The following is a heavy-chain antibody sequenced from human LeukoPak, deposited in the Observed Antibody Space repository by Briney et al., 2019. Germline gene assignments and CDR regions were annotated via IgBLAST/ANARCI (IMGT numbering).Heavy chain of an antibody. CDR1: GFTFSAYY. CDR2: ISSSADAI. D-gene: IGHD6-6*01. V-gene: IGHV3-11*01. CDR3: AKDLARSGSSSEY. Sequence: GGSLRPSCVASGFTFSAYYLTWIRLAQGKGMGWISYISSSADAISYADSVKGRFTISTDNAKNSLYLQMNSLRAEDTAVYYCAKDLARSGSSSEYWGQGTLVTVSS. J-gene: IGHJ4*02.